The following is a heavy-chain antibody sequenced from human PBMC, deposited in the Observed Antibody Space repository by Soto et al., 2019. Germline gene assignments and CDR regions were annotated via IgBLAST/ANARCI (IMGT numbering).Heavy chain of an antibody. CDR3: ARGDDFWSGYYSTSAFDI. CDR2: ISSSSSTI. CDR1: GFTFSSYS. V-gene: IGHV3-48*01. D-gene: IGHD3-3*01. J-gene: IGHJ3*02. Sequence: EVQMVESGGGLVQPGGSLRLSCAASGFTFSSYSMNWVRQAPGMGLEWVSYISSSSSTIYHADSVKGRFTISRDNAKNSLYLQMNSLRAEDTAVYYCARGDDFWSGYYSTSAFDIWGQGTMVTVSS.